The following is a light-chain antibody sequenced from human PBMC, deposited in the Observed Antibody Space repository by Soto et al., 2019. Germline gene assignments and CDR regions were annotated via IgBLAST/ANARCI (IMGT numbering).Light chain of an antibody. J-gene: IGKJ2*01. Sequence: EIESTQSPGTLSLSPAGRATLSCRATQTDSSNYLARYQQTPGQAPRLLFYGASIRATGIPDRFSGSGSGTDFTLTISRLEPEDFAVYYCQHYGSSPPNTFGQGTKLEIK. V-gene: IGKV3-20*01. CDR1: QTDSSNY. CDR2: GAS. CDR3: QHYGSSPPNT.